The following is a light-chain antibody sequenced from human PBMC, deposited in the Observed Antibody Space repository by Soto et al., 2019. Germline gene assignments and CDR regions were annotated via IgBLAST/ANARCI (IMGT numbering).Light chain of an antibody. V-gene: IGLV2-11*01. CDR1: SGDVGGYNF. CDR2: DVS. J-gene: IGLJ3*02. CDR3: CSYGGSYTWV. Sequence: QSALTQPRSVSGSPGQSVTIYCTGASGDVGGYNFVSWYQQHPGKAPTLMIFDVSQRPSGVPDRFSGSKSGNTASLSISGLQAEDEADYYCCSYGGSYTWVFGGGTKLTVL.